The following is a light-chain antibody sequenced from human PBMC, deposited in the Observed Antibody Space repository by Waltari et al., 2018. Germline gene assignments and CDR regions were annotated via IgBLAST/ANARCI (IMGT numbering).Light chain of an antibody. V-gene: IGLV2-8*01. Sequence: QSALTQPPSASGSPGQSVTISCTGTSSDIGAYNYVSWYQMHPGKAPKLLIYEVSNGPSGVPDRFSGSKSGNTASLTVSGLQTEDEAEYFCASYAGNNNYVFGSGTKVTVL. CDR3: ASYAGNNNYV. CDR2: EVS. CDR1: SSDIGAYNY. J-gene: IGLJ1*01.